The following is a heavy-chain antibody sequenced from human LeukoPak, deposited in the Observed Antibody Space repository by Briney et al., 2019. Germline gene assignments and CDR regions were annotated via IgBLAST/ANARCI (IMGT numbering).Heavy chain of an antibody. D-gene: IGHD5-24*01. J-gene: IGHJ4*02. CDR1: GFTFSSYS. Sequence: GGSLRLSYAASGFTFSSYSMNWVRQAPGKGLEWVSSISSSSSYIYYADSVKGRFTISRDNAKNSLYLQMNSLRAEDTAVYYCARDSVEMATIFAPFDYWGQGTLVTVSS. CDR2: ISSSSSYI. CDR3: ARDSVEMATIFAPFDY. V-gene: IGHV3-21*01.